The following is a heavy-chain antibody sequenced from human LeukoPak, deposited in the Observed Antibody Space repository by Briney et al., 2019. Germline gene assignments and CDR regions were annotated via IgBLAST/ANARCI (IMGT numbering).Heavy chain of an antibody. D-gene: IGHD1-26*01. V-gene: IGHV3-23*01. J-gene: IGHJ4*02. Sequence: GGSLRLSCAASGFTFSGFSMTWVRQAPGKGLEWVSTVTSSGGSTYYADSVKGRFTNSRDNAKNSLYLQMNSLRAEDTAVYYCASSGSYSGFDYWGQGTLVTVSS. CDR2: VTSSGGST. CDR3: ASSGSYSGFDY. CDR1: GFTFSGFS.